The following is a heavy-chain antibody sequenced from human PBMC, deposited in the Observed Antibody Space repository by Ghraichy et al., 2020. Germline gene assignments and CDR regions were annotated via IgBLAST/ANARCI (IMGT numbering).Heavy chain of an antibody. CDR2: ITPFNGNT. D-gene: IGHD5-24*01. J-gene: IGHJ6*02. V-gene: IGHV1-45*02. Sequence: SVKVSCKASGYTFTYRYLHWVRQAPGQALEWMGWITPFNGNTNYAQKFQDRVTITRDRSMSTAYMELSSLRSEDTAMYYCASGREVATPDYYGMDVWGQGTTVTVSS. CDR3: ASGREVATPDYYGMDV. CDR1: GYTFTYRY.